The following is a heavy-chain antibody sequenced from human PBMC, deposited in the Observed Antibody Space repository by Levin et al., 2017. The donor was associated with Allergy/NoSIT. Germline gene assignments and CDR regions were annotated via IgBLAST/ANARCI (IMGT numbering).Heavy chain of an antibody. CDR3: ASSDPGIAVAGDY. D-gene: IGHD6-19*01. J-gene: IGHJ4*02. CDR2: ISSSSSYI. V-gene: IGHV3-21*01. Sequence: GGSLRLSCAASGFTFSSYSMNWVRQAPGKGLEWVSSISSSSSYIYYADSVKGRFTISRDNAKNSLYLQMNSLRAEDTAVYYCASSDPGIAVAGDYWGQGTLVTVSS. CDR1: GFTFSSYS.